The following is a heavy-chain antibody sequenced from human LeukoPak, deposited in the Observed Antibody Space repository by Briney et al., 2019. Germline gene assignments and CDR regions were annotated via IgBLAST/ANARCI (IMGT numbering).Heavy chain of an antibody. J-gene: IGHJ4*02. V-gene: IGHV3-30*04. CDR2: ISYDGSNK. CDR3: ARGRWFRELSISYYFDY. D-gene: IGHD3-10*01. CDR1: GFTFSSYA. Sequence: GRSLRLSCAASGFTFSSYAMHWVRQAPGKGLEWVAVISYDGSNKYYGDSVKGRFTISRDNSKKTLYLQMNSLRGEDTAVYYCARGRWFRELSISYYFDYWGQGTLVTVSS.